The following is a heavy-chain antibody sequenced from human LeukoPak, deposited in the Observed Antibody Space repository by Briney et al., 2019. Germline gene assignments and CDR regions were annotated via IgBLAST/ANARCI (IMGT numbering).Heavy chain of an antibody. CDR3: ARDFDWLRAFDY. Sequence: GGSLRLSCAASGFTFSNYAMHWVRQAPGKGLEWVSVISYDGSNKYYADSVKGRFTISRDNSKNTLYLQMNSLRAEDTAVYYCARDFDWLRAFDYWGQGTLVTVSS. J-gene: IGHJ4*02. D-gene: IGHD3-9*01. CDR2: ISYDGSNK. CDR1: GFTFSNYA. V-gene: IGHV3-30*04.